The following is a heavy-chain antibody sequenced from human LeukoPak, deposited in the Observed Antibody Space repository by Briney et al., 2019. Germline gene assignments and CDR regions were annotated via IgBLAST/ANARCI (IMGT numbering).Heavy chain of an antibody. D-gene: IGHD3-10*01. CDR3: ARGKLLWFGELYPYYFDY. J-gene: IGHJ4*02. Sequence: SETLSLTCTVSGYSISSGYYWGWIRQPPGKGLEWIGSIYHSGSTYYTPSLKSRVTISVDTSKNQFSLKLSSVTAGDTAVYYCARGKLLWFGELYPYYFDYWGQGTLVTVSS. CDR2: IYHSGST. CDR1: GYSISSGYY. V-gene: IGHV4-38-2*02.